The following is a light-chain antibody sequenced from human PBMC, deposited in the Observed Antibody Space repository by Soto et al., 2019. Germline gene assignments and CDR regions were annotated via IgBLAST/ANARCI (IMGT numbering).Light chain of an antibody. Sequence: QSALTQPASMSGSPGQSITISCTGTRTDAGGYNYVSWYQQHPAKVPKLLIYEVSNRPSGVSNRFSGSKSGSTASLTISGLQPEDEGDYYCSSYTRSNTWVFGGGTKLIVL. CDR1: RTDAGGYNY. J-gene: IGLJ3*02. V-gene: IGLV2-14*01. CDR2: EVS. CDR3: SSYTRSNTWV.